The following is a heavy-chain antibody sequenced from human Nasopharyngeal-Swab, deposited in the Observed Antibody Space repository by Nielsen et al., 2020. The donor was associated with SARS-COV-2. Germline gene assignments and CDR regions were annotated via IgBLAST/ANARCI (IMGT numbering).Heavy chain of an antibody. V-gene: IGHV4-59*01. Sequence: LRLSCTVSGGSISSYYWSWIRQPPGKGLEWIGYIYYSGSTNYNPSLKSRVTISVDTSKNQFSLKLSSVTAADTAVYYCTRDTWEERYYYYYGMDVWGQGTTVTVSS. J-gene: IGHJ6*02. CDR1: GGSISSYY. CDR3: TRDTWEERYYYYYGMDV. CDR2: IYYSGST. D-gene: IGHD1-26*01.